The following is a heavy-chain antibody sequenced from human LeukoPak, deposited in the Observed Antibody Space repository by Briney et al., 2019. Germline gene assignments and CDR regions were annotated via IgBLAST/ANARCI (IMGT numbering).Heavy chain of an antibody. Sequence: PGGSLRLSCAASGYTFSSYAMHWVRQAPGKGLEWVAVISYDGSNKYYADSVKGRFTISRDNSKNTLYLQMNSLRAEDTAVYYCARKHSYFDYWGQGTPVTVSS. CDR3: ARKHSYFDY. V-gene: IGHV3-30*04. CDR1: GYTFSSYA. J-gene: IGHJ4*02. CDR2: ISYDGSNK.